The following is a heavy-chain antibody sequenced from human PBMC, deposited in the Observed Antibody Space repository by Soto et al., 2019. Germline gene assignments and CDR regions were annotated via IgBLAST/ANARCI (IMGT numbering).Heavy chain of an antibody. J-gene: IGHJ4*02. V-gene: IGHV3-7*01. CDR2: INQDGSEK. CDR1: GFTFSYYW. Sequence: EVQLVESGGNLVQPGGSLRLSCAASGFTFSYYWMSWVRQAPGKGLEWVANINQDGSEKKFVDSVKGRITISRDNGKNSVNLQMNSLGAEDTAMYYCAIGSDTAMVTPHGYYFDSWGQGTLVTVSS. CDR3: AIGSDTAMVTPHGYYFDS. D-gene: IGHD5-18*01.